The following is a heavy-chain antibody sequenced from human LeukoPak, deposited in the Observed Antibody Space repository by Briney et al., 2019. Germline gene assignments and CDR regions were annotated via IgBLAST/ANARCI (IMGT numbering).Heavy chain of an antibody. D-gene: IGHD3-22*01. V-gene: IGHV3-30*18. Sequence: PGGSLRLSCAASGFTFSSYGMHWVRQAPGKGLEWVAVISYDGSNKYYADSVKGRFTISRDNSKNTLYLQMNSLRAEDTAVYYCAKADSSGYYYVWWFDPWGQGTLVTVSS. J-gene: IGHJ5*02. CDR1: GFTFSSYG. CDR3: AKADSSGYYYVWWFDP. CDR2: ISYDGSNK.